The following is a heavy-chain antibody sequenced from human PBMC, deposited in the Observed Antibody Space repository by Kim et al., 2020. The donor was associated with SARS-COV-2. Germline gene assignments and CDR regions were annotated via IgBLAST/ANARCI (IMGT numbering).Heavy chain of an antibody. CDR1: GGTFSSYA. J-gene: IGHJ6*02. Sequence: SVKVSCKASGGTFSSYAISWVRQAPGQGLEWMGRIIPILGIANYAQKFQGRVTITADKSTSTAYMELRSLRSEDTAVYYCARAYGSGWLLYGMDVWGQGTTVTVSS. CDR2: IIPILGIA. D-gene: IGHD6-19*01. V-gene: IGHV1-69*04. CDR3: ARAYGSGWLLYGMDV.